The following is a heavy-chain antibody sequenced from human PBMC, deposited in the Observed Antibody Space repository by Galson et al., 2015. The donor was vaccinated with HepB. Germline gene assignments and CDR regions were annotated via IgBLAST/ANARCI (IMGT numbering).Heavy chain of an antibody. V-gene: IGHV3-49*03. J-gene: IGHJ4*02. D-gene: IGHD3-10*01. Sequence: SLRLSCAASGFTFGDYTMSWFRQAPGKGLEWVGFIRSKAYGGTTEYAASVKGRFTISRDDSKSIAYLQMNSLKTEDTAVYYCTPQHYYGSGSYPPGWGQGLFDYWGQGTLVTVSS. CDR1: GFTFGDYT. CDR3: TPQHYYGSGSYPPGWGQGLFDY. CDR2: IRSKAYGGTT.